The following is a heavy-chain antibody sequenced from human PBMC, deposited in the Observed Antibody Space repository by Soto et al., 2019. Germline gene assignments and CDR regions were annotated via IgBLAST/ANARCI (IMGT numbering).Heavy chain of an antibody. CDR1: GFTFSDYY. J-gene: IGHJ4*02. D-gene: IGHD4-17*01. CDR3: ARIPHYGDSSYYFDY. CDR2: ISSSGSTI. Sequence: GGSLRLSCAASGFTFSDYYMSWIRQAPGKGLEWVSYISSSGSTIYYADSVKGRFTISRDNAKNSLYLQMNSLRAEDTAVYYCARIPHYGDSSYYFDYWGQGTLVTVSS. V-gene: IGHV3-11*01.